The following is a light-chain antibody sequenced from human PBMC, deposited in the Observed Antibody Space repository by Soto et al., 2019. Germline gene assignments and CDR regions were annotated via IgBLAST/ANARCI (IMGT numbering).Light chain of an antibody. J-gene: IGKJ2*01. Sequence: DVQMTQSPSSLSASVGDRVTITCRTSQNIASYLNWYQQRPGKAPNLLISAASSLQSGVPSRFSGSGSGTDFTLTITSLQPEDFATYSCQQSYSAPFTFGQGTKLEIK. CDR1: QNIASY. CDR2: AAS. CDR3: QQSYSAPFT. V-gene: IGKV1-39*01.